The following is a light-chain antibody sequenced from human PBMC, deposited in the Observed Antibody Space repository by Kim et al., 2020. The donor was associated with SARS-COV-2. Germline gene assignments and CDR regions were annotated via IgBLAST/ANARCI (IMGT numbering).Light chain of an antibody. CDR1: QSINSW. V-gene: IGKV1-5*03. CDR2: KAS. CDR3: QQYNSYSRT. J-gene: IGKJ2*01. Sequence: DIQMTQSPSTLSASVGDTVTITCRASQSINSWLAWYQQKPGKAPKLLIYKASSLESGVPSRFSGSGSGTEFTLTISSLQPDDFATYYCQQYNSYSRTFGQGTKLEI.